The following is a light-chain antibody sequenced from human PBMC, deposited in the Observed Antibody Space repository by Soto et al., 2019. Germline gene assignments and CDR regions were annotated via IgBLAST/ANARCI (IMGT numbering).Light chain of an antibody. J-gene: IGKJ1*01. V-gene: IGKV1-9*01. CDR3: QQLNSYPQT. CDR1: QGISSY. CDR2: AAS. Sequence: IQLTQSPSFLSASVGYRFTITCRASQGISSYLAWYQQKPGKAPKLLIYAASTLQSGVPSRFSGSGSGTEFTLTISSLQPEDFATYYCQQLNSYPQTFGQGTTVDIK.